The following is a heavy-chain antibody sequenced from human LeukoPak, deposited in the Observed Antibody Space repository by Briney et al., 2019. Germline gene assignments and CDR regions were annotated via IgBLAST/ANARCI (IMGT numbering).Heavy chain of an antibody. D-gene: IGHD6-6*01. V-gene: IGHV3-33*01. Sequence: GGSLRLSCAASGFIFSNYGMQWVRQAPGKGLEWVAVIWYDGSKKYYAGSVKGRFTISRDNSKNTLYLQMNSLRAEDTAVYYCARDLQVAARQGSYFDYWGQGTLVTVSP. J-gene: IGHJ4*02. CDR2: IWYDGSKK. CDR3: ARDLQVAARQGSYFDY. CDR1: GFIFSNYG.